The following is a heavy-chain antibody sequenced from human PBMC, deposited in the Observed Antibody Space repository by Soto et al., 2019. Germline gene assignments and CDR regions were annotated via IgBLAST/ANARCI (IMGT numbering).Heavy chain of an antibody. V-gene: IGHV4-31*03. CDR1: GGSISSGGYY. J-gene: IGHJ5*02. CDR3: ARSEEESYSSSWYLDGSDP. CDR2: IYYSGST. D-gene: IGHD6-13*01. Sequence: SETLSLTCTVSGGSISSGGYYWSWIRQHPGKGQEWIGYIYYSGSTYYSPSLKSRVTISVDTSKNQFSLKLSSVTAADTAVYYCARSEEESYSSSWYLDGSDPWGQGTLVTGSS.